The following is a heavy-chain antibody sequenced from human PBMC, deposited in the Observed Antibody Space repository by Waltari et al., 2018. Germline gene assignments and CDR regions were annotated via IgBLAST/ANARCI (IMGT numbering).Heavy chain of an antibody. CDR1: NGSIHSYF. CDR2: IYSTGPA. V-gene: IGHV4-59*08. Sequence: QVQLQESGPGLVKPSETLSLTCSVSNGSIHSYFWSWIRQPPGKGLEWIGYIYSTGPADNSPSLGSRVTISVDTSKNQFSLGLSSVTAADTAVYYCARHGGVAALYYFDYWGQGTLVTVSS. CDR3: ARHGGVAALYYFDY. D-gene: IGHD6-6*01. J-gene: IGHJ4*02.